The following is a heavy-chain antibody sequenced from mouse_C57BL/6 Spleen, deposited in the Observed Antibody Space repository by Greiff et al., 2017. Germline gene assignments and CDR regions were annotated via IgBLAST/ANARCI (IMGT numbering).Heavy chain of an antibody. V-gene: IGHV1-64*01. D-gene: IGHD2-2*01. CDR2: IHPNSGST. Sequence: QVQLQQPGAELVKPGASVKLSCKASGYTFTSYWMHWVKQRPGQGLEWIGMIHPNSGSTNYNEKFKSKATLTVDKSSSTAYMQLSSLTSEDSAVYYCAREGYDERYYFDSWGQGTTLTVSS. CDR3: AREGYDERYYFDS. J-gene: IGHJ2*01. CDR1: GYTFTSYW.